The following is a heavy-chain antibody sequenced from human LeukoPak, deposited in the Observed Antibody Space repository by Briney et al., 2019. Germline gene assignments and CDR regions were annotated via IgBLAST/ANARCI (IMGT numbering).Heavy chain of an antibody. CDR3: ARDGKRVTTQFYYYGIDL. Sequence: GGSLRLSCAASGFTFSSYAMSWVRQIPGKGLEWVAGITWNGGSTDYAVSVRGRFTISRDNAKKSVYLQMNSLRAEDAALYHCARDGKRVTTQFYYYGIDLWGQGTTVTVSS. V-gene: IGHV3-20*01. J-gene: IGHJ6*02. D-gene: IGHD3-3*01. CDR1: GFTFSSYA. CDR2: ITWNGGST.